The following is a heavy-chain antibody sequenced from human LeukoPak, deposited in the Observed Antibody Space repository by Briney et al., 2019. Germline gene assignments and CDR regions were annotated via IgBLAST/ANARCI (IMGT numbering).Heavy chain of an antibody. V-gene: IGHV1-69*13. CDR2: IIPIFGTA. D-gene: IGHD3-3*01. CDR3: ARNHYDFWSEISQPPWWFDP. J-gene: IGHJ5*02. CDR1: GGTFSSYA. Sequence: SVKVSCKASGGTFSSYAISWVRQAPGQGLEWMGRIIPIFGTANYAQKFQGRVTITADESTSTAYMELSSLRSEDTAVYYCARNHYDFWSEISQPPWWFDPWGQGTLVTVSS.